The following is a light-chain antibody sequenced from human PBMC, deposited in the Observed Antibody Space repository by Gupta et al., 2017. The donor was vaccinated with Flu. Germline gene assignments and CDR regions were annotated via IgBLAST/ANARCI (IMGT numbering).Light chain of an antibody. CDR1: SSDVGAYNH. V-gene: IGLV2-14*03. Sequence: VSCSPGHSITISCIGTSSDVGAYNHVSWYQQSPGEAPKLLIYTVNNRPSGVSNRFSASKSGNAASLTISGLLAEDEVDYYCTSYTRSKTYVFGTGTKVTVL. CDR3: TSYTRSKTYV. CDR2: TVN. J-gene: IGLJ1*01.